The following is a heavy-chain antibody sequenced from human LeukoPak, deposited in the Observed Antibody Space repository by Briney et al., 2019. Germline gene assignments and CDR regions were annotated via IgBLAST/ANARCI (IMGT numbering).Heavy chain of an antibody. J-gene: IGHJ4*02. CDR1: GFTFVSHG. CDR3: ARVTLYGALGGYFDY. D-gene: IGHD4-17*01. V-gene: IGHV3-30*03. CDR2: TSYDGSDK. Sequence: GGSLRLSCTASGFTFVSHGMHWVRQAPGKGLEWVAVTSYDGSDKNYADSVKGRFTISRDNSKNTLYLQMNSLRVEDTAVYYCARVTLYGALGGYFDYWGQGTLVTVSS.